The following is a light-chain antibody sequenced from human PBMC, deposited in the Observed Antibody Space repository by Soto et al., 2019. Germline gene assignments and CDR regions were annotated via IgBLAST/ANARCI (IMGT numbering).Light chain of an antibody. V-gene: IGKV1-12*01. J-gene: IGKJ4*01. Sequence: DIQMTQSPSSVSASLGDRVTITCRASQGVSSSLAWYQQKPGKAPKLLIFAASSLQSGVPSRFSRSGSGTDFSLTISSLEPEDSATYYCQQGNSFPLTFGGGTKVEIK. CDR1: QGVSSS. CDR3: QQGNSFPLT. CDR2: AAS.